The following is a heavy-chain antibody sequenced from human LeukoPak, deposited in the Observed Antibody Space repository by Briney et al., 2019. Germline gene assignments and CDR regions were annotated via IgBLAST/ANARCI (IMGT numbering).Heavy chain of an antibody. V-gene: IGHV7-4-1*02. J-gene: IGHJ4*02. Sequence: ASVKVSCKASGYTFTSYAMNWVRQAPGQGLEWMGWINTNTGNPTYAQGFTGRFVISLDTSVSTAYLQISSLKAEDTAVYYCARGGGQQPPYFSVDYWGQGTLVTVSS. CDR1: GYTFTSYA. CDR3: ARGGGQQPPYFSVDY. CDR2: INTNTGNP. D-gene: IGHD6-13*01.